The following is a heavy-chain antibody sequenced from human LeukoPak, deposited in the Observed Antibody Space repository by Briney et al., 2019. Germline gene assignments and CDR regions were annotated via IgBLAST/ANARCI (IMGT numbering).Heavy chain of an antibody. CDR2: IKSDGSST. Sequence: GESLRLSCAASGFTFSNYWMHWVRQAPGKGLVWVSRIKSDGSSTIYADAVKGRFSISRDNAKNTLYLQMNSLSAEDTAVYYCARIGAATYAFDIWGQGTMVTVSS. V-gene: IGHV3-74*01. CDR3: ARIGAATYAFDI. J-gene: IGHJ3*02. CDR1: GFTFSNYW. D-gene: IGHD1-26*01.